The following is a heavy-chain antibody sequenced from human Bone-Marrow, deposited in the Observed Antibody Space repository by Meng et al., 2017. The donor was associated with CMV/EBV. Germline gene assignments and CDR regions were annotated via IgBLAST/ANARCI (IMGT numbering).Heavy chain of an antibody. J-gene: IGHJ6*02. Sequence: GESLKISCAASGFTFSSYAMHWVRQAPGKGLEWVAVISYDGSNKYYADSVKGRFTISRDTSKNTLYLQMNRLRAEDTAVYYCARDSMPYSSSFYGMDVWVQGTTVTVSS. CDR1: GFTFSSYA. V-gene: IGHV3-30-3*01. CDR3: ARDSMPYSSSFYGMDV. CDR2: ISYDGSNK. D-gene: IGHD6-13*01.